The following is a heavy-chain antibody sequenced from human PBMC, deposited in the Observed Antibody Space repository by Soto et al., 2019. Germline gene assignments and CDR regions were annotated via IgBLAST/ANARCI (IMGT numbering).Heavy chain of an antibody. CDR1: GFTFIDYY. Sequence: PGGSMRLSCAASGFTFIDYYMSWIRQAPGKGLEWVSGVTRGGSAYYADSVKGRFTISRDNSKNTVFLQMNSLRAEDTAIYYCAKDDCSICNGPAYNFDMDVWGQGTTVTVS. CDR2: VTRGGSA. CDR3: AKDDCSICNGPAYNFDMDV. D-gene: IGHD2-15*01. V-gene: IGHV3-23*01. J-gene: IGHJ6*02.